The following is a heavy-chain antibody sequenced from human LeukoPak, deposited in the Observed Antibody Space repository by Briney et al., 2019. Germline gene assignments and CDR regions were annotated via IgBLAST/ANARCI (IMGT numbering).Heavy chain of an antibody. CDR1: GITFSGYA. D-gene: IGHD3-10*02. J-gene: IGHJ6*04. V-gene: IGHV3-23*01. CDR3: AELGITMIGGV. Sequence: PGGSLRLSCAASGITFSGYAMSWVRQAPGKGLEWVSAISGSGDFAYYADSVKGRFTISRDNSKNSLYLQMNSLRAEDTAVYYCAELGITMIGGVWGKGTTVTISS. CDR2: ISGSGDFA.